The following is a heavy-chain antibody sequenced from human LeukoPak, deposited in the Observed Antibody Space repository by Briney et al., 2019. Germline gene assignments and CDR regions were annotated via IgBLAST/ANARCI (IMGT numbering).Heavy chain of an antibody. CDR3: ARDSYYYDSSGYSYAFDI. Sequence: ASVKVSCKASGYTFTGYYMHWVRQAPGQGLEWMGWINPNSGGTNYAQKFQGRVTMTRDTSISTAYMELSRLRSDDTAVYYCARDSYYYDSSGYSYAFDIWGQGTMVTVSS. CDR1: GYTFTGYY. D-gene: IGHD3-22*01. CDR2: INPNSGGT. V-gene: IGHV1-2*02. J-gene: IGHJ3*02.